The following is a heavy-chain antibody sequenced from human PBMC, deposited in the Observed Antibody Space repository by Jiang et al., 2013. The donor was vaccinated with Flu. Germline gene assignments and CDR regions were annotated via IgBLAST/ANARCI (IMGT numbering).Heavy chain of an antibody. D-gene: IGHD4-11*01. Sequence: WVRQAPGKGLEWVSGISWNSGSIGYADSVKGRFTISRDNAKNSLYLQMNSLRAEDTALYYCAKIPGNDYSNPNYGMDVWGQGTTVTVSS. J-gene: IGHJ6*02. CDR2: ISWNSGSI. CDR3: AKIPGNDYSNPNYGMDV. V-gene: IGHV3-9*01.